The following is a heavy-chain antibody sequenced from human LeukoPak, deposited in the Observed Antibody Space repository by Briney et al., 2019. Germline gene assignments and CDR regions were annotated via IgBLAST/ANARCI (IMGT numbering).Heavy chain of an antibody. CDR2: ITGSGGST. V-gene: IGHV3-23*01. CDR1: GFTFSSYA. D-gene: IGHD4-23*01. J-gene: IGHJ4*02. Sequence: GGSLRLSCAASGFTFSSYAMSWVRQAPGKGLEWASGITGSGGSTYYADSVKGRFTISRDNSKNTLYLQMNSLRAEDTAVYYCAKDRVSVVPRSFDYWGQGTLVTVSS. CDR3: AKDRVSVVPRSFDY.